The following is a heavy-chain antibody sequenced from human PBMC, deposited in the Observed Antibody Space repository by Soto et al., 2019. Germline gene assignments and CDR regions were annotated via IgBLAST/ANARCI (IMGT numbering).Heavy chain of an antibody. CDR2: ISGSGGST. Sequence: EVQLLESGGGLVQPGGSLRLSCAASGFTFSSYAMSWVRQAPGKGLEWVSAISGSGGSTYYADSVKGRFTISRDNSKNPLYLQMNSLRAEDTAVYYCARTGWGGDYFDYWGQGTLVTVSS. CDR1: GFTFSSYA. CDR3: ARTGWGGDYFDY. V-gene: IGHV3-23*01. J-gene: IGHJ4*02. D-gene: IGHD3-10*01.